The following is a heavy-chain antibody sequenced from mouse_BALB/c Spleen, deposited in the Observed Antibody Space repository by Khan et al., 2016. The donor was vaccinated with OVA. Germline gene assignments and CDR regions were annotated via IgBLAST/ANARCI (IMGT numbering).Heavy chain of an antibody. V-gene: IGHV3-8*02. CDR3: ARWGNPRWYFDV. CDR2: IGYSGST. J-gene: IGHJ1*01. Sequence: EVQLVESGPSLVKSSQTLSLTCSVTGDSITSGYWNWIRKFPGNKVEYMGYIGYSGSTYYNPSLKSRISITRDTSKNQCYLQLNSVTTEDTATYYCARWGNPRWYFDVWGAGTTVTVSS. D-gene: IGHD2-1*01. CDR1: GDSITSGY.